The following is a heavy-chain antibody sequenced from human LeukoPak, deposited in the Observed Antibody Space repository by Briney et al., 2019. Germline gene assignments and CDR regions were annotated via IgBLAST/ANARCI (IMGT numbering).Heavy chain of an antibody. V-gene: IGHV4-59*08. CDR1: GGSISSYY. J-gene: IGHJ4*02. CDR3: ARFPKSAAALSYFDY. Sequence: PSDTLSLTCTVCGGSISSYYWSWIRQPPGKGLEWIGYIYYSGSTNYNPSLKCRVTISVDTYKNQFSLKLSSVPAADTAVYYCARFPKSAAALSYFDYWGQGTLVTVSS. D-gene: IGHD6-13*01. CDR2: IYYSGST.